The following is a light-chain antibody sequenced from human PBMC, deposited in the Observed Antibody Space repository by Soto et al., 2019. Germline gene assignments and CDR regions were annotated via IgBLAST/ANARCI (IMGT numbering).Light chain of an antibody. CDR2: GAS. CDR1: ESISSN. Sequence: MGMSQSPAALSVSKGGRATLAAGTSESISSNLAWYQQKPGQPPRLLIFGASTRATGIPARFSGSGSEAEFALTISTLQSEDFAVYYCQQYSVWPLTFGGGSKVAIK. V-gene: IGKV3D-15*01. CDR3: QQYSVWPLT. J-gene: IGKJ4*01.